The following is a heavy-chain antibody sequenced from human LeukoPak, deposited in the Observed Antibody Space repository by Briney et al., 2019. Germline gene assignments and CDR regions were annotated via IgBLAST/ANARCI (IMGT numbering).Heavy chain of an antibody. CDR2: IYSGGST. D-gene: IGHD6-19*01. CDR1: GFTVSSNY. Sequence: PGGSLRLSCAASGFTVSSNYMSWVRQAPGKGLEWVSVIYSGGSTYYADSVKGRFTISRDNSKNTLYLQMNSLRAEDTAVYYCARKGAVAGRDAFDIWGQGTMVTVSS. V-gene: IGHV3-66*01. J-gene: IGHJ3*02. CDR3: ARKGAVAGRDAFDI.